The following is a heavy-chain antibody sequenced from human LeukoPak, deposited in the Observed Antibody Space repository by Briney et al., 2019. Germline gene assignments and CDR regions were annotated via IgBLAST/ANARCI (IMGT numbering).Heavy chain of an antibody. CDR3: ARLSRVVGKNFFDP. CDR2: IYYSVST. CDR1: GGSITSSSYY. Sequence: PSETLSLTCTVSGGSITSSSYYWGWIRQPPGKGLEWIGTIYYSVSTYYNPSLKSRVTISVDTSKNQFSLKLNSVTAADTAVYYCARLSRVVGKNFFDPWGQGTLVTVSS. V-gene: IGHV4-39*01. D-gene: IGHD2-15*01. J-gene: IGHJ5*02.